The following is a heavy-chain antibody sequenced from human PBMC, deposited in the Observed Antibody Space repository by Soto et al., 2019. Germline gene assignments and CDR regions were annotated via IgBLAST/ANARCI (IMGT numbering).Heavy chain of an antibody. CDR2: IIPILGIA. CDR1: GGTFSSYT. Sequence: GASVKVSCKASGGTFSSYTISWVRQAPGQGLEWMGRIIPILGIANYAQKFQGRVTITADKSTSTAYMELSSLRSEDTAVYYCARADEQQLGTNYYYYYGMDVWGQGTTVTVSS. D-gene: IGHD6-13*01. V-gene: IGHV1-69*02. J-gene: IGHJ6*02. CDR3: ARADEQQLGTNYYYYYGMDV.